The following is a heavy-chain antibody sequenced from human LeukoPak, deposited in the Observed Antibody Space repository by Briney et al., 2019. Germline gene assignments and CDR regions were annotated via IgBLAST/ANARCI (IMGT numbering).Heavy chain of an antibody. CDR1: GGSFSGYY. CDR2: INHSGST. D-gene: IGHD3-22*01. V-gene: IGHV4-34*01. J-gene: IGHJ4*02. Sequence: SETLSLTCAVYGGSFSGYYWSWIRQPPGKGLEWIGEINHSGSTNYNPSLKSRVTISVDTSKNQYSLKLSSETAADTAVYYCARVYFPRGGYSYWGQGTLVTVSS. CDR3: ARVYFPRGGYSY.